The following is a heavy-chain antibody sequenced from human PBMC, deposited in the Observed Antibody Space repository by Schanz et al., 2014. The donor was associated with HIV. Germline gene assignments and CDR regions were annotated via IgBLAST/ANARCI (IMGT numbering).Heavy chain of an antibody. D-gene: IGHD1-20*01. J-gene: IGHJ6*02. CDR1: GFTFSSYA. V-gene: IGHV3-23*01. CDR2: ISGTGGST. Sequence: EVQLLESGGGLVRPGGSLRIFCATSGFTFSSYAMNWVRQAPGKGLEWVSFISGTGGSTYYTDSVKGRFTISRDNFKDTLYLQMNSLRAEDTAVYYCARGEAITSYYHYYGMDVWGQGTTVTVSS. CDR3: ARGEAITSYYHYYGMDV.